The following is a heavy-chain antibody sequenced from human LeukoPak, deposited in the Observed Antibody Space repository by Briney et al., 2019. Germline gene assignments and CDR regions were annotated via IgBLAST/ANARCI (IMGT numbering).Heavy chain of an antibody. CDR1: GYTLTELS. V-gene: IGHV1-24*01. CDR2: FDPEDGET. CDR3: ATGTYDYVWGSYRPTFDY. Sequence: GASVKVSCKVSGYTLTELSMHWVRQAPGKGLEWMGGFDPEDGETIYAQKFQGRVTMTEDTSTDTAYMELSSLRSEDTAVYYCATGTYDYVWGSYRPTFDYWGQGTLVTVSS. J-gene: IGHJ4*02. D-gene: IGHD3-16*02.